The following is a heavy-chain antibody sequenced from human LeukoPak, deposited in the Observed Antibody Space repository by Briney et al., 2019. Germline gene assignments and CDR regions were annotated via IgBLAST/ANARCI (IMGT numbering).Heavy chain of an antibody. Sequence: SETLSLTCAVSGGSISSGGYSWSWIRQPPGKGLEWIGYIYHSGSTYYNPSLKSRVTISVDRSKNQFSLELSSVTAADTAVYYCARGPESSGSNDAFDIWGQGTMVTVSS. V-gene: IGHV4-30-2*01. CDR2: IYHSGST. D-gene: IGHD6-19*01. CDR3: ARGPESSGSNDAFDI. J-gene: IGHJ3*02. CDR1: GGSISSGGYS.